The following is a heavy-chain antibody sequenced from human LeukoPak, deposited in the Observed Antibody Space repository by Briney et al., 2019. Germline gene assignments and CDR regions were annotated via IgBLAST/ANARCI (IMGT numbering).Heavy chain of an antibody. CDR1: GFTFDDYA. J-gene: IGHJ4*02. Sequence: GGSLRLSCAASGFTFDDYAMHWVRQAPGKGLEWVSGISWNSGSIGYADSVKGRFTISRDNAKNSLYLQMNSLRAEDTALYYCARALGYCSSTSCYMPPGYWGQGTLVTVSS. D-gene: IGHD2-2*02. CDR2: ISWNSGSI. CDR3: ARALGYCSSTSCYMPPGY. V-gene: IGHV3-9*01.